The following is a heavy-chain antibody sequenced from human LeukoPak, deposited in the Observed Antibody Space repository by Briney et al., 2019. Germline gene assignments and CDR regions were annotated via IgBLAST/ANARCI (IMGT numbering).Heavy chain of an antibody. Sequence: SETLSLTCTVSGGSISSGGYYWSWIRQHPGKGLEWIGYIYYSGSTYYNPSLKSRVTISVDTSKNQFSLKLSSVTAADTAVYYCASAEYYYDSSEVLYYFDYWGQGTLVTVSS. D-gene: IGHD3-22*01. V-gene: IGHV4-31*03. CDR2: IYYSGST. J-gene: IGHJ4*02. CDR3: ASAEYYYDSSEVLYYFDY. CDR1: GGSISSGGYY.